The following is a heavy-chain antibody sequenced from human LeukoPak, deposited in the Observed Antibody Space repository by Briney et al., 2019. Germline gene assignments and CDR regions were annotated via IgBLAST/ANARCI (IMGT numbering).Heavy chain of an antibody. D-gene: IGHD4-23*01. CDR2: IYHSGST. Sequence: PSETLSLTCTVSGYSISSGYYWGWIRQPPGKGLEWIGSIYHSGSTYYNPSLKSRVTISVDTSKNQFSLNLSSVTAADTAVYYCARVATVVTGASDYWGQGTLVTVSS. V-gene: IGHV4-38-2*02. CDR1: GYSISSGYY. J-gene: IGHJ4*02. CDR3: ARVATVVTGASDY.